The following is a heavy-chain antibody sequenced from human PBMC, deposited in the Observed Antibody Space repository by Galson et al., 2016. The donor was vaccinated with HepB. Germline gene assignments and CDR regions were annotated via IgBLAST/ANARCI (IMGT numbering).Heavy chain of an antibody. Sequence: QSGAEVKKPGESLRISCKGSGYSFTDYWIGWVRQLPGKGLEWMGFIYPRASDTRYSPSSQGQITISADNSISTAYLQWPSLKASDTAMYYCARPIGGHNYGSDAMGVWGQGTTVTVSS. CDR2: IYPRASDT. CDR1: GYSFTDYW. J-gene: IGHJ6*02. V-gene: IGHV5-51*01. CDR3: ARPIGGHNYGSDAMGV. D-gene: IGHD5-18*01.